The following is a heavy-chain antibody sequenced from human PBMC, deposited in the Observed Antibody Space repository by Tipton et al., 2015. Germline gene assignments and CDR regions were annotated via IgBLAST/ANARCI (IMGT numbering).Heavy chain of an antibody. CDR3: ARVGAVWYYGSGTWFDP. CDR1: GGSFSSYY. V-gene: IGHV4-34*01. D-gene: IGHD3-10*01. CDR2: INHSGRT. Sequence: TLSLTCAVYGGSFSSYYWTWMRQPPGKGLEWIGEINHSGRTNYNPSLKSRVTISVDTSKNQFSLKLSSVTAADTAVYYCARVGAVWYYGSGTWFDPWGQGTLVTVSS. J-gene: IGHJ5*02.